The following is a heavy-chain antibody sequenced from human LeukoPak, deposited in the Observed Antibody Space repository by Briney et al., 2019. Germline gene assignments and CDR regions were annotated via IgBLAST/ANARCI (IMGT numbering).Heavy chain of an antibody. CDR1: GGSISSYY. V-gene: IGHV4-59*08. D-gene: IGHD1-14*01. CDR3: ARRRTGDYYMDV. J-gene: IGHJ6*03. CDR2: IYYSGST. Sequence: SETLSLTCTVSGGSISSYYWSWIRQPPGKGLEWIGYIYYSGSTNYNPSLKSRVTISVDTSKNQFSLKLSSVTAADTAVYYCARRRTGDYYMDVWGKGTTVTISS.